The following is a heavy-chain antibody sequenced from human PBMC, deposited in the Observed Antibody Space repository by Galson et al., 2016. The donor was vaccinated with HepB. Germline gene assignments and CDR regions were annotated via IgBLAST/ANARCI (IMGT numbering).Heavy chain of an antibody. V-gene: IGHV3-48*01. CDR3: AKGGVWKQLWLSFDY. D-gene: IGHD5-18*01. Sequence: SLRLSCAASGVTFSTSTMNWVRLAPGKGLDWLSNITSSFTMYYVDSVKGRFTISRDNAKNSLHLQMNSLRAEDTAMYYCAKGGVWKQLWLSFDYWGQGTLVTVSS. J-gene: IGHJ4*02. CDR2: ITSSFTM. CDR1: GVTFSTST.